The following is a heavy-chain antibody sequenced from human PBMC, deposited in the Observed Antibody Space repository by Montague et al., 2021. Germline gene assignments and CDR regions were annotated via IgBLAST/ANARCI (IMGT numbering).Heavy chain of an antibody. D-gene: IGHD1-1*01. Sequence: SETLSLTCTVSGGPISNYFWTWIRQPPGKGLEWIGFISYSERTNFNPSLKSRVTISLDTSKNQFSLNLSSVTAADTAVYYCARDTTTDGSDIWGQGTMVTVSS. V-gene: IGHV4-59*13. CDR2: ISYSERT. CDR3: ARDTTTDGSDI. CDR1: GGPISNYF. J-gene: IGHJ3*02.